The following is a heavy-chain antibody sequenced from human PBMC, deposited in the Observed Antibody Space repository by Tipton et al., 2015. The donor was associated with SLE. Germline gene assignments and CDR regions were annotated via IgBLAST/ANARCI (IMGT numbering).Heavy chain of an antibody. D-gene: IGHD2-15*01. V-gene: IGHV4-31*03. CDR3: ARGSVVADDF. CDR2: IYYSGSA. J-gene: IGHJ4*02. CDR1: GGSIGSGSSY. Sequence: TLSLTCTVSGGSIGSGSSYWDWIRQPPGKELEWIGYIYYSGSAFYNPSLKSRVTMSVDTSKNQFFMRLSSATAADTAVYYCARGSVVADDFWGQGTLVTVSS.